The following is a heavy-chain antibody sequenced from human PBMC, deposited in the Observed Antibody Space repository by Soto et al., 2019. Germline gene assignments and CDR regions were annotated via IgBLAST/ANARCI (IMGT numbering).Heavy chain of an antibody. Sequence: QVQLVESGGGVVQPGRSLRLSCAASGFTFSSYAMHWVRQAPGKGLEWVAVISYDGSNKYYADSVKGRFTISRDNSKNTLYLQMNSLRAEYNAVYYWARRRPYQSYYFDYWGQGTLVTVSS. CDR3: ARRRPYQSYYFDY. CDR1: GFTFSSYA. CDR2: ISYDGSNK. V-gene: IGHV3-30-3*01. J-gene: IGHJ4*02.